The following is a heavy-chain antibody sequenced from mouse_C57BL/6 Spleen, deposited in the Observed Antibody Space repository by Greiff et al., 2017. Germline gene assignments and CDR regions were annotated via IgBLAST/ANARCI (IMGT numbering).Heavy chain of an antibody. CDR3: ARIYGSSYDY. Sequence: VKLQQPGAEFVKPGASVKMSCKASGYTFTSYWITWVKQRPGQGLEWIGDIYPGSGSTNYNEKFKSKATLTVDTCSSTAYMQLSSLTSEDSAVYYCARIYGSSYDYWGQGTTLTVSS. CDR1: GYTFTSYW. V-gene: IGHV1-55*01. CDR2: IYPGSGST. D-gene: IGHD1-1*01. J-gene: IGHJ2*01.